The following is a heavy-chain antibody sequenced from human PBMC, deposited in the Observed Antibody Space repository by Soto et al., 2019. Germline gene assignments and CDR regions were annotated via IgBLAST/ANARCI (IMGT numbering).Heavy chain of an antibody. CDR2: INAGNGKT. J-gene: IGHJ5*02. CDR3: ERYHIVVVPAAPRWFDP. Sequence: ASVNFSFKASVYTITSYAMHWVRQAPVQRLEWMGWINAGNGKTKYSQKFQGRVTITRDTSASTAYMELSSLRSEDTAVYYCERYHIVVVPAAPRWFDPWGERTVVTDSS. CDR1: VYTITSYA. D-gene: IGHD2-2*01. V-gene: IGHV1-3*01.